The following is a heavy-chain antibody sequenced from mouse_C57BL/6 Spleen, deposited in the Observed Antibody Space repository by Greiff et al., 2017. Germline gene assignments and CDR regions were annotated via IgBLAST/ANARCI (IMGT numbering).Heavy chain of an antibody. CDR2: IYPGDGDT. D-gene: IGHD1-1*01. CDR1: GYAFSSSW. Sequence: VKLVESGPELVKPGASVKISCKASGYAFSSSWMNWVKQRPGKGLEWIGRIYPGDGDTNYNGKFKGKATLTADKSSSTAYMQLSSLTSEDSAVXFCAREMGTTVVEYFDYWGQGTTLTVSS. CDR3: AREMGTTVVEYFDY. J-gene: IGHJ2*01. V-gene: IGHV1-82*01.